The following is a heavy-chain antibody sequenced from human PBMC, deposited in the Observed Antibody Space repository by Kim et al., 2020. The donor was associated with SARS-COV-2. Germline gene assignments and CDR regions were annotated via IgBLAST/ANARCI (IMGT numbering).Heavy chain of an antibody. CDR1: GFTFSAYD. CDR3: VRDRMGGAFDM. Sequence: GGSLRLSCATSGFTFSAYDMNWVRQAPGKGLEWLSFITKSSTTIYYADSVEGRFPISRDNAKNSLFLQINSLSDEDTALYYCVRDRMGGAFDMWGQGTM. J-gene: IGHJ3*02. D-gene: IGHD3-16*01. V-gene: IGHV3-48*02. CDR2: ITKSSTTI.